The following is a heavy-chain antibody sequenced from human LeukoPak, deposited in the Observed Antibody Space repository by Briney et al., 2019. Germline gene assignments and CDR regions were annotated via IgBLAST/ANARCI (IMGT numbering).Heavy chain of an antibody. CDR2: ISGGAFTI. Sequence: GGSLRLSCAASGFTFSSYAMSWVRQPPGKGLEWVSVISGGAFTIYYADSVKGRFTISRDNSKNTLYLQMNSLRAEDTGRYYCAKGPMVRGVIEANWFDPWGQGTLVTVSS. D-gene: IGHD3-10*01. CDR1: GFTFSSYA. V-gene: IGHV3-23*01. J-gene: IGHJ5*02. CDR3: AKGPMVRGVIEANWFDP.